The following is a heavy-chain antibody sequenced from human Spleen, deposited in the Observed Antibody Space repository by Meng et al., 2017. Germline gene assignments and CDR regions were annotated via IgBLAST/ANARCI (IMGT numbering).Heavy chain of an antibody. J-gene: IGHJ3*01. Sequence: GGSLRLSCAASGFTFSEYAMHWVRQAPGKGLEWVAVIWYDGRNKYYADSVKGRFTISRDNSNNTLYLQMNSLRAEDTAVYYCARPVLLWFGDDAFDVWGQGTMVT. CDR2: IWYDGRNK. D-gene: IGHD3-10*01. CDR1: GFTFSEYA. CDR3: ARPVLLWFGDDAFDV. V-gene: IGHV3-33*01.